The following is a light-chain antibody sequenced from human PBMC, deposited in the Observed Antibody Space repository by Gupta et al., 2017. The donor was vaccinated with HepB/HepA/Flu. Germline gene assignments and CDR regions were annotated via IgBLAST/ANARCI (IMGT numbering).Light chain of an antibody. CDR3: QQYINWQMHS. CDR1: HSISSN. J-gene: IGKJ2*03. Sequence: EIVLMQSPATLSVSPGERATLSCRASHSISSNLVWLQQKPGQPPRLLIYGASTRATGVPPRFSGSGSGTEFTLTISSLQSEDFAVYYCQQYINWQMHSFGQGTKLEIK. V-gene: IGKV3-15*01. CDR2: GAS.